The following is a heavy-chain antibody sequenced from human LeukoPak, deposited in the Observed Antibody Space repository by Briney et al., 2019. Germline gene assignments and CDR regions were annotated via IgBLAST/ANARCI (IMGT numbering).Heavy chain of an antibody. V-gene: IGHV4-4*07. D-gene: IGHD1-14*01. CDR1: GGSISSYY. Sequence: PSETLSLTCTVSGGSISSYYWSWIRQPAGKGLEWIGRIYSSGSTNYNPSLKSRVTMSVATSKNQFSLKLSSVTAADTAVYYCARGYNRVSPTRKFYYMDVWGKGTTVTVPS. CDR3: ARGYNRVSPTRKFYYMDV. J-gene: IGHJ6*03. CDR2: IYSSGST.